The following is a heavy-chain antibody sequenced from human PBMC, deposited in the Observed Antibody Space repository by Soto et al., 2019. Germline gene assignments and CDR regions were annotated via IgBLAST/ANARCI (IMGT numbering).Heavy chain of an antibody. V-gene: IGHV4-30-2*01. CDR3: ARACGGDCYPHDAFDI. D-gene: IGHD2-21*02. CDR2: IYHSGST. J-gene: IGHJ3*02. CDR1: GGSISSGGYS. Sequence: PSETLSLTCAVSGGSISSGGYSWRWIRQPPGKGLEWIGYIYHSGSTYYNPSLKSRVTISVDRSKNQFSLKLSSVTAADTAVYYCARACGGDCYPHDAFDIWGQGTMVT.